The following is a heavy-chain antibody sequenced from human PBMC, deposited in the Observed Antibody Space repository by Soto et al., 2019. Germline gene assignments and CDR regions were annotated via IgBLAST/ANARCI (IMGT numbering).Heavy chain of an antibody. CDR3: AKDYYDSSGSHFDY. CDR2: ISYDGSNK. V-gene: IGHV3-30*18. D-gene: IGHD3-22*01. CDR1: GFTFSSYG. J-gene: IGHJ4*02. Sequence: GGSLRLSCAASGFTFSSYGMHWVRQAPGKGLEWVAVISYDGSNKYYADSVKGRFTISRDNSKNTLYLQMNRLRAEDTAVYYCAKDYYDSSGSHFDYWGQGTLVTVSS.